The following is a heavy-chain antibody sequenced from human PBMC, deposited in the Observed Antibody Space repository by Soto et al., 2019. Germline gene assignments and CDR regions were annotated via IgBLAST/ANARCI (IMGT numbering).Heavy chain of an antibody. Sequence: QITLKESGPPLVRPTQTLTLTCSFSGFSLNTGRVGVAWIRQPPGKALEWLALIYWNDDKRYSPSLKNRLTITKDTSKNQVVLTLTDIDPVDTGTYYCAHVSGFGVATYFGYWGQGSLVTVSS. CDR2: IYWNDDK. CDR1: GFSLNTGRVG. D-gene: IGHD3-3*01. V-gene: IGHV2-5*01. J-gene: IGHJ4*02. CDR3: AHVSGFGVATYFGY.